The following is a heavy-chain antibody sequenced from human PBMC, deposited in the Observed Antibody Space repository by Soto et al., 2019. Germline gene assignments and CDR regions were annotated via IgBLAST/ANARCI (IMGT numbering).Heavy chain of an antibody. V-gene: IGHV3-7*01. Sequence: GGSLRLSCAASGFTFSNYWMTWVRQAPGKGLEWVANIKQDGSEKYYVDSVKGRFTISRDNAKNSLYLQMNSQRAEDTAVYYCARELSGYDGYYYYYMDVWGKGTTVTVSS. CDR2: IKQDGSEK. CDR3: ARELSGYDGYYYYYMDV. D-gene: IGHD5-12*01. CDR1: GFTFSNYW. J-gene: IGHJ6*03.